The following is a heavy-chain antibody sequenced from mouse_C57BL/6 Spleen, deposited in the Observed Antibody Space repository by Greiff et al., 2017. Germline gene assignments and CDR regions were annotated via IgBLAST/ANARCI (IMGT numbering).Heavy chain of an antibody. V-gene: IGHV8-12*01. CDR1: GFSLSTSGMG. Sequence: QVTLKESGPGILQSSQTLSLTCSFSGFSLSTSGMGVSWIRQPSGKGLEWLAHIYWDDDKRYNPSLKSRLTISKDTSRNQVFLKITSVDTADTATYYCARRADDGYSYYFDYWGQGTTLTVSS. J-gene: IGHJ2*01. D-gene: IGHD2-3*01. CDR2: IYWDDDK. CDR3: ARRADDGYSYYFDY.